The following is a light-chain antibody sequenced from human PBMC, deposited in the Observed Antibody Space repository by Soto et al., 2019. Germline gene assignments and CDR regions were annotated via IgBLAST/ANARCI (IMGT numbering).Light chain of an antibody. Sequence: DIQMTQSASSVSASVGXXXXXXCRASQCISSWLAWYQQKTGRAPKLLIYAASSLQSGVPSRFSGSESGTDFTLTISSLQAEDFATYYCQQANTFPLTFGQGTRLEIK. CDR2: AAS. J-gene: IGKJ5*01. CDR3: QQANTFPLT. V-gene: IGKV1-12*01. CDR1: QCISSW.